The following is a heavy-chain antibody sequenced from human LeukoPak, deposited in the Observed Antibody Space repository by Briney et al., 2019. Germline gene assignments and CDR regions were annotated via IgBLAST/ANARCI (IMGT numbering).Heavy chain of an antibody. CDR1: GGSISSGGYS. CDR3: ARVVYYYDSSGYHNWFDP. Sequence: SETLSLTCAVSGGSISSGGYSWSWIRQPPGKGLEWIGYIYHSGSTYYNPSLKSRVTISVDRSKNQFSLKLSSVTAADTAVYYCARVVYYYDSSGYHNWFDPWGQGTLVTVSS. CDR2: IYHSGST. J-gene: IGHJ5*02. V-gene: IGHV4-30-2*01. D-gene: IGHD3-22*01.